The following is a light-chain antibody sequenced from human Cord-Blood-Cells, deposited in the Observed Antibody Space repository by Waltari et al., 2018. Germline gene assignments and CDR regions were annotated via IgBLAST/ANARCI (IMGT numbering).Light chain of an antibody. Sequence: DIQMTQSPSSLSASVGDRVTITCRASQSISSYLNWYQQKPGKAPNLRIYAASSLQSGVPSMFSGSGSGTDFTLAISSLQPEDFATYYCQQSYSTPLTFGGGTKVEIK. J-gene: IGKJ4*01. V-gene: IGKV1-39*01. CDR1: QSISSY. CDR3: QQSYSTPLT. CDR2: AAS.